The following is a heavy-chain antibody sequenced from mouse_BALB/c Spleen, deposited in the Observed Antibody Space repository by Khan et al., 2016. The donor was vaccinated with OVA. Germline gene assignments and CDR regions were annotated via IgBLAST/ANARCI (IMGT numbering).Heavy chain of an antibody. CDR3: ARRYGSDFDY. CDR1: GYSFTGYF. CDR2: INPHIGET. J-gene: IGHJ2*01. D-gene: IGHD1-1*01. V-gene: IGHV1-20*02. Sequence: IQLVQSGPELVKPGASVKISCKASGYSFTGYFMNWVMQSHGKSLEWIGRINPHIGETFYNQKFKGKATLTVDESSSTAHMELRSLASEDSAVYYCARRYGSDFDYWGQGTTLTVSS.